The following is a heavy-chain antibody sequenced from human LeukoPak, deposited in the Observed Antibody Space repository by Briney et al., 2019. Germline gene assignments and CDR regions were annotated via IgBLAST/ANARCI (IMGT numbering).Heavy chain of an antibody. J-gene: IGHJ5*02. CDR2: IYYSGST. CDR3: ATRGEVSGSSGGLNWFDP. D-gene: IGHD6-19*01. V-gene: IGHV4-39*01. CDR1: GGSICSSSYY. Sequence: PSETLSLTCTVSGGSICSSSYYWGWIRQPPGKGLEWIGSIYYSGSTYYNPSLKSRVTISVDTSKNQFSLKLSSVTAADTAVYYCATRGEVSGSSGGLNWFDPWGQGTLVTVFS.